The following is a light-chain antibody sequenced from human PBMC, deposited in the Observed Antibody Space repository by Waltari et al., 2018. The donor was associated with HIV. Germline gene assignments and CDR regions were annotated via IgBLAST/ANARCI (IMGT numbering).Light chain of an antibody. CDR1: QSVSSN. J-gene: IGKJ5*01. CDR2: GAS. V-gene: IGKV3-15*01. Sequence: EIVMTQSPDTLSVSPGERATLSCRASQSVSSNLAWYQQKPGQAPRLLMYGASTRATGIPARFSGSGSGTEFTLTISSLQSEDFAVYYCQQYNSWPPITFGQGTRLEIK. CDR3: QQYNSWPPIT.